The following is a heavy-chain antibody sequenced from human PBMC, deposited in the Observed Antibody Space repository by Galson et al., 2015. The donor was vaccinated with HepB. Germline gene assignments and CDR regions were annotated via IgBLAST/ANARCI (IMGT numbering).Heavy chain of an antibody. J-gene: IGHJ6*02. D-gene: IGHD3-10*01. CDR3: AREVYGSGSPTLIYYYGMDV. CDR2: TSYRSKWYN. Sequence: CAISGDSVSSNSAAWNWIRQSPSRGLEWLGRTSYRSKWYNDYAVSVKSRITINPDTSKNQFSLQLNSVTPEDTAVYYCAREVYGSGSPTLIYYYGMDVWGQGTTVTVSS. V-gene: IGHV6-1*01. CDR1: GDSVSSNSAA.